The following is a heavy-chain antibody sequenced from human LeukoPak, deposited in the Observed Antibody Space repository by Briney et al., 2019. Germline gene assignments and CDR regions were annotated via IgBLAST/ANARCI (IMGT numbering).Heavy chain of an antibody. D-gene: IGHD5-18*01. V-gene: IGHV3-48*03. Sequence: GGSLRLSCAASGFXFSSYEMNWVRQAPGKGLEWVSYISSSGTTIYYADSVKGRFTISRDNDKNSLYLQMDSLRAEDTTVYYCARYSTGDYWGQGTLVTVSS. CDR1: GFXFSSYE. CDR2: ISSSGTTI. CDR3: ARYSTGDY. J-gene: IGHJ4*02.